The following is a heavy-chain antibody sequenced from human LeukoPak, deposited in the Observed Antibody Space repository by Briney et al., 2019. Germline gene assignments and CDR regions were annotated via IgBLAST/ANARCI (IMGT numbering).Heavy chain of an antibody. D-gene: IGHD3-10*01. J-gene: IGHJ5*02. CDR2: ISSSGSTI. CDR3: ARDLGSGSDWFDP. CDR1: GFTYSSYE. Sequence: GGPLRLSCAASGFTYSSYEMNWVRQAPGKGLEGVSYISSSGSTIYYADSVKGRFTISRDNAKNSLYLQMNSLRAEDTAVYYCARDLGSGSDWFDPWGQGTLVTVSS. V-gene: IGHV3-48*03.